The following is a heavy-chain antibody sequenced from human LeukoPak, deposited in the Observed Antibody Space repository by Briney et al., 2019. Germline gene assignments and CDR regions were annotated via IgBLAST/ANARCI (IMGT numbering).Heavy chain of an antibody. D-gene: IGHD6-13*01. CDR2: IYHSGST. Sequence: PSQTLSLTCAVSGGSISSGGYSWSWIRQPPGKGLEWIGYIYHSGSTYYNPSLKSRVTISVDTSKNQFSLKLSSVTAADTAVYYCARRGSWYGYWGQGTLVTVSS. V-gene: IGHV4-30-2*03. CDR3: ARRGSWYGY. CDR1: GGSISSGGYS. J-gene: IGHJ4*02.